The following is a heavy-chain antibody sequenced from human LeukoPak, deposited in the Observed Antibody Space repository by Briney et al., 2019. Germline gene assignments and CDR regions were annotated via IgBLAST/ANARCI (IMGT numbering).Heavy chain of an antibody. CDR1: GFSFSSYW. Sequence: GGSLRLSCEGSGFSFSSYWMHWVRHAPGKGLAWVSRIRTDGGTKYYADSVKGRFTVSRDNARNTLYLQMDSLRVDDTAVYYCARDWAGGGFDHGGQGPLVTVSS. CDR2: IRTDGGTK. CDR3: ARDWAGGGFDH. D-gene: IGHD3-10*01. V-gene: IGHV3-74*01. J-gene: IGHJ4*02.